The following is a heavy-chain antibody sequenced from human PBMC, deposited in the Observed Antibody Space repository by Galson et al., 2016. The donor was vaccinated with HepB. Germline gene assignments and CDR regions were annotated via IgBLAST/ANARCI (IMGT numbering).Heavy chain of an antibody. Sequence: SLRLSCAASGFRSDDYYISWIRQTQGKGLEWISFISASGSIRHNADSVNGRFTISRDIARNSVHLQMSGLTVEDTALYYCARGLILSPFDLWGQGTLVIVS. CDR1: GFRSDDYY. D-gene: IGHD3-10*01. CDR2: ISASGSIR. CDR3: ARGLILSPFDL. J-gene: IGHJ5*02. V-gene: IGHV3-11*04.